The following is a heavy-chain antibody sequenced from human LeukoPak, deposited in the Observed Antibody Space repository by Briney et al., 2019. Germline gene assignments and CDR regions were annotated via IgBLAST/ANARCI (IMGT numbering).Heavy chain of an antibody. CDR2: ITSGSTI. D-gene: IGHD5-18*01. J-gene: IGHJ4*02. CDR1: GFTFSSYE. Sequence: GGSLRLSCAASGFTFSSYEMSWVRQAPGKGLEWVSYITSGSTIYYADSVKGRFTISRNNAKNSLYLQMNSLRGEDTAVYYCARGRYNYGSLSYSFGYWGQGTLVTVFS. V-gene: IGHV3-48*03. CDR3: ARGRYNYGSLSYSFGY.